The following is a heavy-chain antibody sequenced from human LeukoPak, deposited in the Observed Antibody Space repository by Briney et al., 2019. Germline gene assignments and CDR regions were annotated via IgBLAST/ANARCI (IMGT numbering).Heavy chain of an antibody. CDR2: FTGRGGNT. V-gene: IGHV3-23*01. Sequence: GGSLRLSCAASGFSFRNYAMGWVRQAPGKGLEWVSGFTGRGGNTYYADSVKGRFTISGDNSKNTLYLQMNSLRAEDTAVYSCAKSRSVYEADAFDLWAEGHWSPSLQ. CDR1: GFSFRNYA. D-gene: IGHD5/OR15-5a*01. J-gene: IGHJ3*01. CDR3: AKSRSVYEADAFDL.